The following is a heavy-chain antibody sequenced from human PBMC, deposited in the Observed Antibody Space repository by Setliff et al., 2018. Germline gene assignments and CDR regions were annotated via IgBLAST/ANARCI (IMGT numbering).Heavy chain of an antibody. CDR2: IHHSGKA. CDR3: ARGAPQRSSFDSRYMDV. V-gene: IGHV4-59*12. J-gene: IGHJ6*03. Sequence: SETLSLTCTVSGGSISSYYWSWIRQPPGKGLEWIVNIHHSGKAYYNPSLKSRVTISIHMSWNQFSLRLSSLTAADTAVYYCARGAPQRSSFDSRYMDVWDKGATVTVSS. D-gene: IGHD1-1*01. CDR1: GGSISSYY.